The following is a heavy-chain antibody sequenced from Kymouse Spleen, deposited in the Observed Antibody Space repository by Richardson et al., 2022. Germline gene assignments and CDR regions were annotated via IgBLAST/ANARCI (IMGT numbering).Heavy chain of an antibody. CDR3: ARDCSSGWYRNWFDP. D-gene: IGHD6-19*01. CDR2: INHSGST. CDR1: GGSFSGYY. Sequence: QVQLQQWGAGLLKPSETLSLTCAVYGGSFSGYYWSWIRQPPGKGLEWIGEINHSGSTNYNPSLKSRVTISVDTSKNQFSLKLSSVTAADTAVYYCARDCSSGWYRNWFDPWGQGTLVTVSS. V-gene: IGHV4-34*01. J-gene: IGHJ5*02.